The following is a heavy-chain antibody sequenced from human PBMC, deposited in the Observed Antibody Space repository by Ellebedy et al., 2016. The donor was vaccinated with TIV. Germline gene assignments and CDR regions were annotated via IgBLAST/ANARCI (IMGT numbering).Heavy chain of an antibody. J-gene: IGHJ4*02. V-gene: IGHV1-18*01. CDR1: GYTFTSYG. D-gene: IGHD3-10*01. CDR3: VRTYYYGSGSFEDY. Sequence: AASVKVSCKASGYTFTSYGISWVRQAPGQGLEWIGWISAYNGNTNYAQKLQGRVTMSKEISTSTAYMELRSLRSDDTAVYYCVRTYYYGSGSFEDYWGQGTLVTVSS. CDR2: ISAYNGNT.